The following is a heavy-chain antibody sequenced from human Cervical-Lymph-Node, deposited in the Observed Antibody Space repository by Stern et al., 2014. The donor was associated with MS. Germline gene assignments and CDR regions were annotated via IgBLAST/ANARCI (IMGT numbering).Heavy chain of an antibody. CDR1: GFTFSNYG. CDR2: ISYDADVK. V-gene: IGHV3-30*18. D-gene: IGHD1-1*01. Sequence: VQLVESGGGVVQPGTSLRLSCAVSGFTFSNYGMHWVRQAPGKGLEWVAVISYDADVKLYADSVKGRFPISRDTPKNTMYLQLNSLKVEDTAVYFCAKKSVGTTGTTTAFDYWGQGTLVTVSS. J-gene: IGHJ4*02. CDR3: AKKSVGTTGTTTAFDY.